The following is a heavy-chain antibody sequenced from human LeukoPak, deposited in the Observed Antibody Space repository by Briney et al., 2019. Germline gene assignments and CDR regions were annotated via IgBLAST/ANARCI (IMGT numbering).Heavy chain of an antibody. D-gene: IGHD2-21*02. Sequence: SETLSLTCTVSGYSISSGYLWGWIRRPPGKGLEGIGSTYHGGTTYSNPSLKSRVIISQDTSKNQFSLKLSSVTAADTAVYYCARGSGDWTYYFDYWGQGTLVTVSS. CDR3: ARGSGDWTYYFDY. V-gene: IGHV4-38-2*02. CDR1: GYSISSGYL. CDR2: TYHGGTT. J-gene: IGHJ4*02.